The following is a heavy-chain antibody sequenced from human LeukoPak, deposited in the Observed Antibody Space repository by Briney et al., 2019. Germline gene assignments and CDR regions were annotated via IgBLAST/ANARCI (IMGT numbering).Heavy chain of an antibody. CDR1: GFTFRTYT. D-gene: IGHD4-23*01. V-gene: IGHV3-30-3*01. Sequence: GGSLRLSCAASGFTFRTYTMHWVRQAPGKGLEWVASISYDGYYKYYAESVKGPFIISRDNSKNTLYLQINSLRAGDTAVYYCASAGAVTDSFVHWGEGTLVIVSS. J-gene: IGHJ5*02. CDR3: ASAGAVTDSFVH. CDR2: ISYDGYYK.